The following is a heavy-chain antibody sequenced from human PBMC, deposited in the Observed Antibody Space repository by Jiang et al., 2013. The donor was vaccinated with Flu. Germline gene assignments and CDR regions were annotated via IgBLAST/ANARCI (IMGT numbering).Heavy chain of an antibody. V-gene: IGHV3-21*01. CDR3: ARVRPGSALGRNILDY. Sequence: VQLVDSGGGLVKPGGSLRLSCAASGFTFSTYSMNWVRQAPGKGLEWVSSISSSSNYIYYADSVKGRFTISRDNAKNSLYLQMNSLRAGDTAVYYCARVRPGSALGRNILDYWGQGTLVTVSS. J-gene: IGHJ4*02. CDR1: GFTFSTYS. CDR2: ISSSSNYI. D-gene: IGHD2/OR15-2a*01.